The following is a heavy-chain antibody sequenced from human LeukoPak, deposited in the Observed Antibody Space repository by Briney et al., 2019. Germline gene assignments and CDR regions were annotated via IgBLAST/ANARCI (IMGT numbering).Heavy chain of an antibody. CDR2: ISSSATYI. CDR1: GFTFSSYT. D-gene: IGHD4-17*01. V-gene: IGHV3-21*01. Sequence: GGSLRLSCGGSGFTFSSYTMNWVRQAPGKGLEWVASISSSATYIYYADSVRGRFTISRDNAKKSVFLHMNSLRAEDTAVYFCATWDDYGDFVAFEYWGQGTLVTVSS. J-gene: IGHJ4*02. CDR3: ATWDDYGDFVAFEY.